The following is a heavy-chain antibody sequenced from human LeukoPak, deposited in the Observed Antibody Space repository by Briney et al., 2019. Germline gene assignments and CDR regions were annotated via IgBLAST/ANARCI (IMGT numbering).Heavy chain of an antibody. CDR1: GYTFTSYG. Sequence: LWASVKVSCKASGYTFTSYGISWVRQAPGQGLEWMGWISAYNGNTNYVQKLQGRVTMTTDTSTSTAYMELRSLRSDDTAVYYCARGAHGPSSGWYDPGGYYFDYWGQGTLVTVSS. J-gene: IGHJ4*02. CDR3: ARGAHGPSSGWYDPGGYYFDY. V-gene: IGHV1-18*01. CDR2: ISAYNGNT. D-gene: IGHD6-19*01.